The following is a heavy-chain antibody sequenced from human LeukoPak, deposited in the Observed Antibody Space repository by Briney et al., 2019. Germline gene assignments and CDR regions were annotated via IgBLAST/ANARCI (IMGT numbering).Heavy chain of an antibody. CDR1: GGSISSYY. V-gene: IGHV4-59*01. J-gene: IGHJ3*01. D-gene: IGHD3-10*01. CDR3: ARDYKGAFDV. CDR2: ISYSGRT. Sequence: PSETLSLTCNVSGGSISSYYWSWIRQSPGKGLEWIGNISYSGRTNYNPSLKSRVIISSDTSKNQFSLKLTSVTAADTAVYYCARDYKGAFDVWGQGTMVTVSS.